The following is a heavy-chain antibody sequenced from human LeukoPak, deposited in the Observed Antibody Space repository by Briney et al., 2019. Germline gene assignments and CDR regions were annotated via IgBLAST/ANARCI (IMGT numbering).Heavy chain of an antibody. V-gene: IGHV4-31*03. CDR1: GGSISSGGYY. D-gene: IGHD4-11*01. CDR3: ARDAYSVTTGYFDY. CDR2: IYYSGST. J-gene: IGHJ4*02. Sequence: SETLSLTCTVSGGSISSGGYYWSWIRQHPGKGLEWIGYIYYSGSTYYNPSLKSRVTISVDTSKNRFSLKLSSVTAADTAVYYCARDAYSVTTGYFDYWGQGTLVTVSS.